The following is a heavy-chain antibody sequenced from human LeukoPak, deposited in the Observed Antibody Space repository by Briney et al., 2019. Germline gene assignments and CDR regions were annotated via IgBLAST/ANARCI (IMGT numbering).Heavy chain of an antibody. D-gene: IGHD4-17*01. Sequence: RSSETLSLTCTVSGGSISHYYWSWIWQSPGKGLEWIGYIYYSGTTNYNPSLKSRVTISVDTSRNQFSLQLRSVTAADTAVYYCAREDPQTTVPEGMDVWGQGTTVIVSS. CDR3: AREDPQTTVPEGMDV. CDR1: GGSISHYY. V-gene: IGHV4-59*01. J-gene: IGHJ6*02. CDR2: IYYSGTT.